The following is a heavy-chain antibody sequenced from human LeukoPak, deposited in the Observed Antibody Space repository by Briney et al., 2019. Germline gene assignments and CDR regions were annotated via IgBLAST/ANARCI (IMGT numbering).Heavy chain of an antibody. CDR3: ARGAEIAATYYNYGMDV. D-gene: IGHD6-25*01. Sequence: ASVKVSCKASGYTFTDHYMHRVRQAPGQGLEWMGWINPISGGINYAQKFLGRVTMTRDTSMSTADMELNRLTSDDTAVYFCARGAEIAATYYNYGMDVWGQGTTVTVSS. CDR2: INPISGGI. CDR1: GYTFTDHY. J-gene: IGHJ6*02. V-gene: IGHV1-2*02.